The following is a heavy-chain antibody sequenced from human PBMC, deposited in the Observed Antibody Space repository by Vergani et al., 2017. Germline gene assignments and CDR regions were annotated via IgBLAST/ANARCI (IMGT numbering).Heavy chain of an antibody. J-gene: IGHJ4*02. V-gene: IGHV1-69*12. D-gene: IGHD3-10*01. CDR2: IIPIFGTA. CDR1: GGTFSNYA. Sequence: QVQLVQSGAEVKKPGSSVKVSCKASGGTFSNYAISWVRQAPGQGLEWMGGIIPIFGTANYAQKFQGRVTITADESTSTAYMELSSLRSEDTAVYYCASPQVRGSGSYYAPFDYWGQGTLVTVSS. CDR3: ASPQVRGSGSYYAPFDY.